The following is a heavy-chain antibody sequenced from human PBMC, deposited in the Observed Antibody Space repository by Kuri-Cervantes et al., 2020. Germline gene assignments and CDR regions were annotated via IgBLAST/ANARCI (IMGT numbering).Heavy chain of an antibody. CDR3: AREQNTAYYGFPFDP. CDR1: GYTFTSYA. Sequence: ASVKVSCKASGYTFTSYAMHWVRQAPGQRLEWMGWSNAGNGNTKYSQEFQGRVTITRDTSISTAYMELSRLRSDDTAVYYCAREQNTAYYGFPFDPWGQGTLVTVSS. V-gene: IGHV1-3*02. J-gene: IGHJ5*02. D-gene: IGHD3-10*01. CDR2: SNAGNGNT.